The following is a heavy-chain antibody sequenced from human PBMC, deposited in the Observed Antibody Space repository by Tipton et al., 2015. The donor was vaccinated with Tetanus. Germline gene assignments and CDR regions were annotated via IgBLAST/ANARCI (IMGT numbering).Heavy chain of an antibody. D-gene: IGHD1-26*01. CDR1: GYTFTSYG. Sequence: QLVQSGAEVKKPGASVKVSCKASGYTFTSYGISWARQAPGQGLEWMGWISTYNGNTNYVQKFQGRVTMTTDTSTNTAYMELRSLRSEDTGVYYCSRDLKRTMGGAPSRDAFYVWGQGTMVTVSS. CDR2: ISTYNGNT. CDR3: SRDLKRTMGGAPSRDAFYV. V-gene: IGHV1-18*01. J-gene: IGHJ3*01.